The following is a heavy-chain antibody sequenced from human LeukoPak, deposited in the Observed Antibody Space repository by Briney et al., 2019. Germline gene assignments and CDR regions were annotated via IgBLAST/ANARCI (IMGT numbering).Heavy chain of an antibody. J-gene: IGHJ6*02. CDR3: AREAYCGGDCYSGTDYGTDV. D-gene: IGHD2-21*02. CDR1: GGSISSGDYY. CDR2: IYYSGST. Sequence: SETLSLTCTVSGGSISSGDYYWSWIRQPPGKGLEWIGYIYYSGSTYYNPSLKSRVTISVDTSKNQFSLKLSSVTAADTAVYYCAREAYCGGDCYSGTDYGTDVWGQGTTVTVSS. V-gene: IGHV4-30-4*01.